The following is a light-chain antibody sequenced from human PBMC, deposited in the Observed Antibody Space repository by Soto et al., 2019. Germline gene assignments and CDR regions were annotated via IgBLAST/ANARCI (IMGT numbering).Light chain of an antibody. CDR2: DAS. CDR3: LQYKNGVLT. CDR1: QSVSSN. Sequence: EIVMTQSPATLSVSPGERATLSCRASQSVSSNLAWYQQKGGQAPRLLLYDASTRATDIPARFSGSGSGTDFTLTISSLQSEDFAVYYCLQYKNGVLTFGGGTKVDIK. V-gene: IGKV3-15*01. J-gene: IGKJ4*01.